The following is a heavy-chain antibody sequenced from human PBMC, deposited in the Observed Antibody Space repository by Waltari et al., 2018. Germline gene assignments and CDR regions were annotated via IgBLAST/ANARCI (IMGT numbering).Heavy chain of an antibody. J-gene: IGHJ4*02. CDR2: MNPNSGNT. CDR1: GYTFTSYD. D-gene: IGHD6-25*01. CDR3: ARGRAAGPHDY. Sequence: QVQLVPSGAEVKQPGASVKVSCKASGYTFTSYDLNWVGQATGQGLEWRGWMNPNSGNTGYAQKFQGRVTMTRNTSKSTAYMELSSLRSEDTAVYYCARGRAAGPHDYWGQGTLVTVSS. V-gene: IGHV1-8*01.